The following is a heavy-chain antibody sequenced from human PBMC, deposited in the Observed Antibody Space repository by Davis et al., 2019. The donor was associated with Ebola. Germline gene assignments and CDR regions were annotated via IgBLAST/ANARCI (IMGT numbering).Heavy chain of an antibody. CDR3: ARGSGFWSGYFTAYFDF. V-gene: IGHV1-2*02. CDR2: INPNSGDT. Sequence: ASVKVSCKASGYTFIGHYLHWVRQAPGQGLEWMGWINPNSGDTKFLQNFQGRVTVTRDTSISTVYMELSRLRSDGTAVYYCARGSGFWSGYFTAYFDFWGQGALVTVSS. CDR1: GYTFIGHY. J-gene: IGHJ4*02. D-gene: IGHD3-3*01.